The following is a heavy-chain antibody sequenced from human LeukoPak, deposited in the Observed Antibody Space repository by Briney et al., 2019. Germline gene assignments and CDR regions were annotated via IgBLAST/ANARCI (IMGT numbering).Heavy chain of an antibody. D-gene: IGHD3-10*01. V-gene: IGHV1-18*04. CDR1: GYTFTSYG. Sequence: GASVKVSCKASGYTFTSYGISWVRQAPGQGLEWMGWISAYNGNTNYAQKLQGRVTMTTDTSTSTACMELRSLRSGDTAVYYCAREGGMVRGPLYYGMDVWGKGTTVTVSS. CDR3: AREGGMVRGPLYYGMDV. CDR2: ISAYNGNT. J-gene: IGHJ6*04.